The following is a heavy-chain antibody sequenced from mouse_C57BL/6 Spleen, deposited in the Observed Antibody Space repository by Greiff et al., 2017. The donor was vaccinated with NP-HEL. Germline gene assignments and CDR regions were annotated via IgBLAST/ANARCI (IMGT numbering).Heavy chain of an antibody. Sequence: EVQLVESGGGLVQPGGSLKLSCAASGFTFSDYYMYWVRQTPEKRLEWVAYISNGGGSTYYPDTVKGRFTISRDNAKNTLYLQMSRLKSEDTAMYYCARRNHAYAMDYWGQGTSVTVSS. CDR2: ISNGGGST. V-gene: IGHV5-12*01. J-gene: IGHJ4*01. CDR1: GFTFSDYY. CDR3: ARRNHAYAMDY.